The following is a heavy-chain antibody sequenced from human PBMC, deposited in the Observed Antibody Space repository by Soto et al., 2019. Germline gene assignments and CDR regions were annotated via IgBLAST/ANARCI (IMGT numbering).Heavy chain of an antibody. D-gene: IGHD2-21*02. CDR3: ARGHPYCGGDCYAFDI. J-gene: IGHJ3*02. CDR1: GGSISSGGYY. V-gene: IGHV4-31*03. Sequence: PSETLSLTCTVSGGSISSGGYYWSWIRQHPGKGLEWIGYIYYSGSTYYNPSLRSRVTIPVDTSKNQFSLKLSSVTAADTAVYYCARGHPYCGGDCYAFDIWGQGTMVTVSS. CDR2: IYYSGST.